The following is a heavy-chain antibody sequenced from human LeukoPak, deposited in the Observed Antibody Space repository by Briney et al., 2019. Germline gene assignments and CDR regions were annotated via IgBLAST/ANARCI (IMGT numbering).Heavy chain of an antibody. Sequence: GCLRLSCVASEFNFFSYGMQWVRQAPGKGLVWVSRIFADVSTTSYADSVKGRFTVSRDNAKNTLYLQMDSLRAEDTAVYYCARELPREVTLDYWGQGTLVTV. V-gene: IGHV3-74*01. CDR2: IFADVSTT. D-gene: IGHD2-21*02. CDR1: EFNFFSYG. J-gene: IGHJ4*01. CDR3: ARELPREVTLDY.